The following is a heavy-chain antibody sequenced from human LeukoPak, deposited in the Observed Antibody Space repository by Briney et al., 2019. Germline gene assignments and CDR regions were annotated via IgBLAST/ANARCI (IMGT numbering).Heavy chain of an antibody. D-gene: IGHD5-18*01. V-gene: IGHV4-59*01. J-gene: IGHJ4*02. CDR1: GGSISSYY. CDR3: ARVNGYLFDY. CDR2: IYYSGST. Sequence: PSETLSLTCSVSGGSISSYYWSWLRQPPGKGLEWIGYIYYSGSTNYNPSLKSRVIISVDTSKNQFSLKLSSVTAADTAVYYCARVNGYLFDYWGQGTLVTVSS.